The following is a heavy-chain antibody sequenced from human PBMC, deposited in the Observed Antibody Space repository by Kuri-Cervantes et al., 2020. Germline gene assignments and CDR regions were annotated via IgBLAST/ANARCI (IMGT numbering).Heavy chain of an antibody. CDR1: GGSISSSNW. J-gene: IGHJ4*02. Sequence: GSLRLSCAVSGGSISSSNWWSWVRQPPGKGLEWIGEIYHSGSTNYNPSLKSRVTISVDTSKNQFSLKLSSVTAADTAVYYCARLSWGEVFFDYWGQGTLVTVSS. CDR2: IYHSGST. V-gene: IGHV4-4*02. CDR3: ARLSWGEVFFDY. D-gene: IGHD7-27*01.